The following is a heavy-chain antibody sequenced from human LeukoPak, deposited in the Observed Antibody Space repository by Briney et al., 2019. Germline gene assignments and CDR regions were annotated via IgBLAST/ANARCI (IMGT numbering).Heavy chain of an antibody. CDR2: ISGSGGST. V-gene: IGHV3-23*01. D-gene: IGHD4-17*01. Sequence: GGSLRLSCAASGFTFSSYAMSWVRQAPGKGLEWVSAISGSGGSTYYADSVKGRFTISRDNSKNTLYLQMNSLRAEDTAVYYCAKPFVSGDYVNYYYGMDVWGQGTTVTVSS. CDR3: AKPFVSGDYVNYYYGMDV. CDR1: GFTFSSYA. J-gene: IGHJ6*02.